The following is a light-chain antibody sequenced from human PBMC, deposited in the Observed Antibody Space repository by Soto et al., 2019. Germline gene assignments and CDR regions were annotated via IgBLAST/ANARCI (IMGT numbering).Light chain of an antibody. CDR3: QAYVNGLSASDVV. V-gene: IGLV1-40*01. Sequence: QAVVTQPPSVSGAPGQRVTISCTGSSSNIGAVFDVHWYQQLPGTAPKLLIYSNTNRPSGVPDRFSGSKSGTSASLAITGLQAEDEADYYCQAYVNGLSASDVVFGGGTKVTVL. J-gene: IGLJ2*01. CDR1: SSNIGAVFD. CDR2: SNT.